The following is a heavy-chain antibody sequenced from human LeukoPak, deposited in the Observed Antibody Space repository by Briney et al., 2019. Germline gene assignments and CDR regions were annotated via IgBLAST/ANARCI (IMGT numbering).Heavy chain of an antibody. D-gene: IGHD1-26*01. CDR1: GFNFSDSR. J-gene: IGHJ4*02. CDR2: IYAGGTT. V-gene: IGHV3-66*01. CDR3: AKAGVGGTKYFFDF. Sequence: PGGSLRLSCAASGFNFSDSRMTWVRQAPGKGLEWVSVIYAGGTTYYADSVKGRFPISRDTSKNMLFLEMNSLRAEDTAVYYCAKAGVGGTKYFFDFWGQGTLVTVSS.